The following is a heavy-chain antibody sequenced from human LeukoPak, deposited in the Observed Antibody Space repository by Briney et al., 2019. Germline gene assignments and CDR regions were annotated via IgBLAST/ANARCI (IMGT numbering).Heavy chain of an antibody. Sequence: GGSLRLSCAASGFTFSSYSMNWVRQAPGKGLEWVSSISSSSSYIYYADSVKGRFIISRDNSKNTLYLQMNSLRAEDTAVFYCARDRWGKGYSYGQPTYWGQGTLVTVSS. CDR1: GFTFSSYS. D-gene: IGHD5-18*01. J-gene: IGHJ4*02. CDR2: ISSSSSYI. V-gene: IGHV3-21*01. CDR3: ARDRWGKGYSYGQPTY.